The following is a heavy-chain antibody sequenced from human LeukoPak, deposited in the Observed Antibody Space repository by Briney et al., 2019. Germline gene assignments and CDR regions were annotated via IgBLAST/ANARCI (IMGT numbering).Heavy chain of an antibody. Sequence: GGSLRLSCAASGFTFDDYAMHWVRQAPGKGLEWVSGISWNSGSIGYADSVKGRFTISRDNAKNSLYLQMNSLGAEDTALYYCAKARYSSGWQTTNWFDPWGQGTLVTVPS. CDR2: ISWNSGSI. J-gene: IGHJ5*02. CDR1: GFTFDDYA. CDR3: AKARYSSGWQTTNWFDP. D-gene: IGHD6-19*01. V-gene: IGHV3-9*01.